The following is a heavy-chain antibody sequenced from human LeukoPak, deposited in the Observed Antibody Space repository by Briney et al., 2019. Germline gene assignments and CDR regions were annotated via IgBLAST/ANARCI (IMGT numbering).Heavy chain of an antibody. CDR2: IWYDGSNK. V-gene: IGHV3-33*01. CDR1: GFTFSSYG. CDR3: ARDGTYYSASGESSGYSLDV. D-gene: IGHD3-10*01. J-gene: IGHJ6*02. Sequence: PGRSLRLSCVASGFTFSSYGMHWVRQAPGKGLEWVAVIWYDGSNKYYGDSVKGRFSISRDNSKNTLYLQMNSLRAEDTAVYYCARDGTYYSASGESSGYSLDVWGQGTTVTVSS.